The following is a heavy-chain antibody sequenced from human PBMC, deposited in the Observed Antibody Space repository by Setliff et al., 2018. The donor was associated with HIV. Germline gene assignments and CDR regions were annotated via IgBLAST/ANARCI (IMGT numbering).Heavy chain of an antibody. CDR3: AKRGGATHPDAFDM. Sequence: PGGSLRLSCAASGFNFNNYAMSWVRQAPGKGLEWVSAISGNGYTTRSTDSVKGRFTISRDNSKTTLYLQMNSLRVEDTAVYYCAKRGGATHPDAFDMWGQGTLVTVSS. V-gene: IGHV3-23*01. J-gene: IGHJ3*02. CDR1: GFNFNNYA. D-gene: IGHD3-16*01. CDR2: ISGNGYTT.